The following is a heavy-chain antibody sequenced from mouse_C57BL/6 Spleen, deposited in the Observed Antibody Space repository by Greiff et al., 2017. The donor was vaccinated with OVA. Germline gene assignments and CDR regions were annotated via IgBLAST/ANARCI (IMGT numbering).Heavy chain of an antibody. CDR1: GFTFSSYG. V-gene: IGHV5-6*01. CDR3: ARHELGYFDY. J-gene: IGHJ2*01. Sequence: EVQLVESGGDLVKPGGSLKLSCAASGFTFSSYGMSWVRQTPDKRLEWVATISSGGSYTYYPDSVKGRFTISRDNAKNTLYLQMSSLKSEDTAMYYCARHELGYFDYWGQGTTLTVSS. D-gene: IGHD4-1*01. CDR2: ISSGGSYT.